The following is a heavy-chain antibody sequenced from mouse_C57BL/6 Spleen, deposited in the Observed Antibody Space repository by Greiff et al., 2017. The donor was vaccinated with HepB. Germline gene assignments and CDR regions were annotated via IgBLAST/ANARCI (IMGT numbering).Heavy chain of an antibody. Sequence: QVQLKESGAELVRPGTSVKVSCKASGYAFTNYLIEWVKQRPGQGLEWIGVINPGSGGTNYNEKFKGKATLTADKSSSTAYMQLSSLTSEDSAVYFCAREGRYWGQGTTLTVSS. J-gene: IGHJ2*01. CDR3: AREGRY. CDR2: INPGSGGT. CDR1: GYAFTNYL. V-gene: IGHV1-54*01.